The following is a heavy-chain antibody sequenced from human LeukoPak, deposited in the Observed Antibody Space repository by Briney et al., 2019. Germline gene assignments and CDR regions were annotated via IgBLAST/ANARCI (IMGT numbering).Heavy chain of an antibody. D-gene: IGHD6-19*01. V-gene: IGHV4-59*12. CDR2: VYYSGTT. Sequence: SETLSLTCTVSGLSMSPYYWTWIRQPPGKRLEWIGYVYYSGTTNYNPSLKSRVAISADMSKNQISLKLTSVTGADTAVYYCAGERGEEYSSGWYKTNYFYNWGQGIRVTVSS. CDR3: AGERGEEYSSGWYKTNYFYN. J-gene: IGHJ4*02. CDR1: GLSMSPYY.